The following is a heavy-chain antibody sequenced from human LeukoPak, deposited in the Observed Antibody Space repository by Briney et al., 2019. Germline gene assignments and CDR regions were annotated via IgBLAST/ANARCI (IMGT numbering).Heavy chain of an antibody. D-gene: IGHD3-10*01. J-gene: IGHJ5*02. CDR3: ARHLWFGETNNWFDP. CDR2: IYYSGST. V-gene: IGHV4-4*02. Sequence: SGTLSLTCAVSGGSISSSNWWSWVRQPPGKGLEWIGSIYYSGSTYYNPSLKSRVTISVDTSKNQFSLKLSSVTAADTAVYYCARHLWFGETNNWFDPWGQGTLVTVSS. CDR1: GGSISSSNW.